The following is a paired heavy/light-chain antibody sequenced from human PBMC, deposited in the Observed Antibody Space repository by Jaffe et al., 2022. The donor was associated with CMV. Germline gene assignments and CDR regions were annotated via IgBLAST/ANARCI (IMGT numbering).Heavy chain of an antibody. CDR2: ISAYNGNT. D-gene: IGHD2-2*01. CDR3: ARDTHPTDIVVVPAGKAFDP. J-gene: IGHJ5*02. V-gene: IGHV1-18*04. Sequence: QVQLVQSGAEVKKPGASVKVSCKASGYTFTSYGISWVRQAPGQGLEWMGWISAYNGNTNYAQKLQGRVTMTTDTSTSTAYMELRSLRSDDTAVYYCARDTHPTDIVVVPAGKAFDPWGQGTLVTVSS. CDR1: GYTFTSYG.
Light chain of an antibody. Sequence: EIVMTQSPATLSVSPGERATLSCRASQSVSSNLAWYQQKPGQAPRLLIYGASTRATGIPARFSGSGSGTEFTLTISSLQSEDFAVYYCQQYNNWPPAHTFGQGTKLEIK. J-gene: IGKJ2*01. CDR3: QQYNNWPPAHT. CDR2: GAS. V-gene: IGKV3-15*01. CDR1: QSVSSN.